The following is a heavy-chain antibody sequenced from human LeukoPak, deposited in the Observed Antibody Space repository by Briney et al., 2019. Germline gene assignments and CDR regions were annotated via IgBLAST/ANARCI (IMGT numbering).Heavy chain of an antibody. CDR2: IIPILGIA. CDR1: GGTFSSYA. D-gene: IGHD3-3*01. Sequence: GASVKVSCKASGGTFSSYAISWVRQAPGQGLEWMGRIIPILGIANYAQKFQGRVTITADKSTSTAYMELSSLRSEDTAVYYCARGGFWSGSYYYYYYGMDVWGQGTTVTVSS. J-gene: IGHJ6*02. V-gene: IGHV1-69*04. CDR3: ARGGFWSGSYYYYYYGMDV.